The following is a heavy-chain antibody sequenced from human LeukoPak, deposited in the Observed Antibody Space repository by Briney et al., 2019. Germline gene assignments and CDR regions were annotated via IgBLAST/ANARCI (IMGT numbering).Heavy chain of an antibody. CDR3: AKDDAWLRFGE. D-gene: IGHD3-10*01. CDR2: ISSSSSYI. Sequence: PGGSLRLSCAASGFTFSIYSMNWVRQAPGKGLEWVSSISSSSSYIYYADSVKGRFTISRDNSKNMLYLEVISLTADDTAVYYCAKDDAWLRFGEWSQGTLVTVSS. J-gene: IGHJ4*02. CDR1: GFTFSIYS. V-gene: IGHV3-21*04.